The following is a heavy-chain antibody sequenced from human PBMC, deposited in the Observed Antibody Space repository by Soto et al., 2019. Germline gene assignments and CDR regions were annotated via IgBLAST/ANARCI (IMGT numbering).Heavy chain of an antibody. CDR3: AKDVLFSVTNDYFDY. CDR1: GFTFSSYW. J-gene: IGHJ4*02. CDR2: ISGSGGST. V-gene: IGHV3-23*01. D-gene: IGHD4-17*01. Sequence: PGGSLRLSCAASGFTFSSYWMSWVRQAPGKGLEWVSAISGSGGSTYYADSVKGRFTISRDNSKNTLYLQMNSLRAEDTAVYYCAKDVLFSVTNDYFDYWGQGTLVTVSS.